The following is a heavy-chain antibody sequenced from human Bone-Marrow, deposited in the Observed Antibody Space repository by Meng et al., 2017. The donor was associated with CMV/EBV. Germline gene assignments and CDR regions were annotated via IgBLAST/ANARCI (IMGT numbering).Heavy chain of an antibody. J-gene: IGHJ4*02. CDR2: ISSSSSYI. CDR1: GFTFSNYS. D-gene: IGHD2-2*01. CDR3: AKERCSSTSCYRVFDY. V-gene: IGHV3-21*04. Sequence: GESLKISCTASGFTFSNYSMNWVRQAPGKGLEWVSSISSSSSYIYYADSVKGRFTISRENSKNTLYLQMNSLRAEDTAVYYCAKERCSSTSCYRVFDYWGQGTLVTVSS.